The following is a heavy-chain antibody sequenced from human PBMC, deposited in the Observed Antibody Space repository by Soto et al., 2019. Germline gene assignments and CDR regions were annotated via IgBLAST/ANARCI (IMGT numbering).Heavy chain of an antibody. CDR1: GFRFSSSG. CDR2: IIYDGSKK. J-gene: IGHJ6*02. D-gene: IGHD2-21*02. V-gene: IGHV3-30*18. Sequence: PGGSLRLSCAASGFRFSSSGMHWVRQAPGKGLEWVAVIIYDGSKKEYADSVKGRFTVSRDNSKDTVYLQMNNLRPEDTGVYYCAKDLHDFASFFFYGMDLWGQGTSVTVSS. CDR3: AKDLHDFASFFFYGMDL.